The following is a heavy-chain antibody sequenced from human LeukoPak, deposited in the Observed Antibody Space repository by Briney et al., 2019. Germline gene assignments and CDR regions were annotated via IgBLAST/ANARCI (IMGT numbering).Heavy chain of an antibody. V-gene: IGHV5-10-1*01. CDR1: GYSFTSYW. D-gene: IGHD3-22*01. CDR3: ARQEYLHSYYDSSGYPYWYFDL. CDR2: IDPSDSYT. Sequence: GESLRISCKGSGYSFTSYWISWVRQMPGKGLEWMGRIDPSDSYTNYSPSFQGHVTISADKSISTAYLQWSSLKASDTAMYYCARQEYLHSYYDSSGYPYWYFDLWGRGTLVTVSS. J-gene: IGHJ2*01.